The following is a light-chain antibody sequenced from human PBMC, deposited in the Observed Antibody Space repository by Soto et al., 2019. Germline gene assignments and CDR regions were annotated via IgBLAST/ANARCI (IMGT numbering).Light chain of an antibody. CDR2: GAS. V-gene: IGKV1-27*01. CDR1: QGISNY. J-gene: IGKJ3*01. CDR3: QNYNSFSRFT. Sequence: DIQMTQSPSSLSASVGDRVTITCRASQGISNYLAWYQQKPGKVHNLLIYGASTLQSGVPSRYSGSGSGTDFTLTISSLQPEDVATYYCQNYNSFSRFTFGPGTKVDIK.